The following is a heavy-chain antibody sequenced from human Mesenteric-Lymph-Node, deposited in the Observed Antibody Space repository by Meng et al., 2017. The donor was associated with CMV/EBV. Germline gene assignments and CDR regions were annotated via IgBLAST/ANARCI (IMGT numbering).Heavy chain of an antibody. CDR3: ARGTRLRRHYYYYGMDV. CDR1: GDTFSKYPISSYD. CDR2: MNPNSGNT. J-gene: IGHJ6*02. Sequence: ASVKVSCKASGDTFSKYPISSYDINWVRQATGQGLEWMGWMNPNSGNTGYAQKFQGRVTITRNTSISTAYMELSSLRSEDTAVYYCARGTRLRRHYYYYGMDVWGQGTTVTVSS. V-gene: IGHV1-8*03. D-gene: IGHD5-12*01.